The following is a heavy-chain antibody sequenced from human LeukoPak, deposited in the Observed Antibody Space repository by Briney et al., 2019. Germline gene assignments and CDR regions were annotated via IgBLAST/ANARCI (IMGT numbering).Heavy chain of an antibody. V-gene: IGHV3-74*01. D-gene: IGHD6-19*01. CDR3: ARGDSSGWSSPSLGLDI. Sequence: GGSLRLSCAASGFTFSSYWMHWVRQAPGKGLVWVSRINTDGSSTSYADSVKGRFTISRDNAKNTLYLQMNSLRAEDTAVYYCARGDSSGWSSPSLGLDIWGQGTMVTVSS. CDR2: INTDGSST. J-gene: IGHJ3*02. CDR1: GFTFSSYW.